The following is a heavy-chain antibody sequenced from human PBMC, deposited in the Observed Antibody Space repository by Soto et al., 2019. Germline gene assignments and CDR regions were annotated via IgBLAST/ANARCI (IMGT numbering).Heavy chain of an antibody. D-gene: IGHD3-10*01. V-gene: IGHV3-15*01. CDR1: GFTFSNAW. J-gene: IGHJ6*04. Sequence: GGSLRLSCAASGFTFSNAWMSWVRQAPGKGLEWVGRIKSKTDGGTTDYAAPVKGRFTISRDDSKNTLYRQMNSLKTEETAVYYCTTEATRSLWFGELLRTFVWGKGTTVTVSS. CDR3: TTEATRSLWFGELLRTFV. CDR2: IKSKTDGGTT.